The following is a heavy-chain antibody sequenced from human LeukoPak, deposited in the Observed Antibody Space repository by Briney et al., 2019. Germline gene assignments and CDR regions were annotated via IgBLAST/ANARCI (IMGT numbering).Heavy chain of an antibody. V-gene: IGHV1-2*02. CDR2: INPKSGGT. D-gene: IGHD5-18*01. J-gene: IGHJ4*02. CDR1: GYTFTDYY. CDR3: ARFPVDTASTPFDY. Sequence: GASVKVSCKASGYTFTDYYMHWVRQAPGQGLEWMVWINPKSGGTNHTQKFQGRVTMTRDTSINTAYMEQSRLRSDDTAVYYCARFPVDTASTPFDYWGQGTLVTVSS.